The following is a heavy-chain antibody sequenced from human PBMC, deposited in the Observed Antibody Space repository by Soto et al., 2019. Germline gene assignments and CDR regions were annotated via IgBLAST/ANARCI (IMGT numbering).Heavy chain of an antibody. D-gene: IGHD3-10*01. J-gene: IGHJ4*02. CDR3: AKDHYYGSGSAFDY. Sequence: EVQLLESGGGLVQPGGSLRLSCAASGLTCSSYAMSWVRQAPGKGLEWVSAISGSGGSTYYADSVKGRFTISRDNSKNTLYLQMNSLRAEDTAVYYCAKDHYYGSGSAFDYWGQGTLVTVSS. V-gene: IGHV3-23*01. CDR1: GLTCSSYA. CDR2: ISGSGGST.